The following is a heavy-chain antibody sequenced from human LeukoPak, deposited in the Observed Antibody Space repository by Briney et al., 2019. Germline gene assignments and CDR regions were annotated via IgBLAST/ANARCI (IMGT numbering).Heavy chain of an antibody. D-gene: IGHD2-2*01. V-gene: IGHV3-33*01. CDR3: ARVGYQLLYYFDY. CDR1: GFTFSSYG. CDR2: IWYDGSNK. J-gene: IGHJ4*02. Sequence: PGGSLRLSCAASGFTFSSYGMHWVRQAPGKGLEWVAVIWYDGSNKYYADSVKGRFTISRDNSKNTLYLQMNSLRAEDTAMYYCARVGYQLLYYFDYWGQGTMVTVSS.